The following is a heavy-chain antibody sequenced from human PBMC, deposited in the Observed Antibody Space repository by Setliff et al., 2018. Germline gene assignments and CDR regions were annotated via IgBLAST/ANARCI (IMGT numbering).Heavy chain of an antibody. J-gene: IGHJ4*02. CDR1: GFSFNNYW. Sequence: PGGSLRLSCEASGFSFNNYWMYWVRQVPGKGLVWVSGINKDGDGTRYADSVRGRFTISRDNSKNTVYLRMNALRAEDTGLYYCARESRMVRGVITPSDYWGQGTLVTVSS. CDR3: ARESRMVRGVITPSDY. V-gene: IGHV3-74*01. CDR2: INKDGDGT. D-gene: IGHD3-10*01.